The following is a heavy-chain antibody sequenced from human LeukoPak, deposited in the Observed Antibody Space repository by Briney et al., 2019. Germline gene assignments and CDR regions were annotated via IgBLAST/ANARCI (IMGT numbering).Heavy chain of an antibody. CDR3: ARVLTWSAGPIGSAAAGLFDY. J-gene: IGHJ4*02. D-gene: IGHD6-13*01. Sequence: PSETLSLTCTVSGGSISSGGYYWSWIRQHPGKGLEWIGYIYYSGSTYYNPSLKSRVTISVDTSKNQFSLKLSSVTAADTAVYYCARVLTWSAGPIGSAAAGLFDYWGQGTLVTVSS. CDR2: IYYSGST. V-gene: IGHV4-31*03. CDR1: GGSISSGGYY.